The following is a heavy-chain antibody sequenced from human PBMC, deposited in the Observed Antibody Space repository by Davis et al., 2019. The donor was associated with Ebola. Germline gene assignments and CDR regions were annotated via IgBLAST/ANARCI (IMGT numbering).Heavy chain of an antibody. CDR2: ISSSGSTI. Sequence: GGSLRLSCAASGFTFSDYYMSWIRQAPGKGLEWVSYISSSGSTIYYADSVKGRFTISRDNAKNSLYLQMNSLRAEDTAVYYCARDVPPGQYSSSWEFDYWGQGTLVTVSS. CDR3: ARDVPPGQYSSSWEFDY. V-gene: IGHV3-11*04. J-gene: IGHJ4*02. CDR1: GFTFSDYY. D-gene: IGHD6-13*01.